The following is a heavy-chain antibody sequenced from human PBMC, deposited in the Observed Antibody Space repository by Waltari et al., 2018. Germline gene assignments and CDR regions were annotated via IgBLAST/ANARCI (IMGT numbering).Heavy chain of an antibody. CDR1: GFTFSTYW. J-gene: IGHJ4*02. CDR3: ARVGNWNSSPLGY. Sequence: EVQLVESGGDLVQPGGSLRLSCAASGFTFSTYWMSWVRKAPGKGLEWVANIKQDGSEKYYVDSVKGRFTISRDNAKNSLYLQMNSLRDEDTAVYYCARVGNWNSSPLGYWGQGTLVTVSS. D-gene: IGHD1-7*01. V-gene: IGHV3-7*01. CDR2: IKQDGSEK.